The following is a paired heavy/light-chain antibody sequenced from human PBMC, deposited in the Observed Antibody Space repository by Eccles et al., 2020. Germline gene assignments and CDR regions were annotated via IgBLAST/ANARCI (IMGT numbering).Heavy chain of an antibody. CDR3: ARGGRRGYDPYYYMDV. D-gene: IGHD5-12*01. CDR2: INAGNGNT. Sequence: QVQLVQSGAEVKKPGASVKVSCKASGYTFTSYAMHWVRQAPGQRLEWMGWINAGNGNTKYSQKFQGRVTITRDTSASTAYMELSSLRSEDTAVYYCARGGRRGYDPYYYMDVWGKGTTVTVSS. V-gene: IGHV1-3*01. CDR1: GYTFTSYA. J-gene: IGHJ6*03.
Light chain of an antibody. CDR3: SSYTSSSTYVV. CDR1: SSDVGGYNY. Sequence: QSALTQPASVSGSPGQSITISCTGTSSDVGGYNYVSWYQQHPGKAPKLMIYDVSKRPSGVSNRFSGSKSGNTASLTISGLQAEDEADYYCSSYTSSSTYVVFGGGTKLTVL. V-gene: IGLV2-14*01. J-gene: IGLJ2*01. CDR2: DVS.